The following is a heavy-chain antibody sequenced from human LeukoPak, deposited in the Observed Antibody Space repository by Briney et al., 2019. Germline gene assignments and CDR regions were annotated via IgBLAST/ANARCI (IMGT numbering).Heavy chain of an antibody. V-gene: IGHV1-58*02. D-gene: IGHD3-22*01. J-gene: IGHJ4*02. CDR2: IVVGSGNT. Sequence: SVKVSCKASGFTFTSSAMQWVRQAREQRLEWIGWIVVGSGNTNYAQKFQERVTITRDMSTSTAYMELSSLRSEDTAVYYCAADKEDYYDSSGYYLPLPAYWGQGTLVTVSS. CDR1: GFTFTSSA. CDR3: AADKEDYYDSSGYYLPLPAY.